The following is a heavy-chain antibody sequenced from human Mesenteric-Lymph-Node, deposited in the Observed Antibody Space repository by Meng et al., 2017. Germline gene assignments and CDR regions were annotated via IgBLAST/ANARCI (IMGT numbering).Heavy chain of an antibody. V-gene: IGHV1-69*06. J-gene: IGHJ4*02. CDR2: IIPIFGTA. CDR1: GGTFSSYA. Sequence: HVQVVLSGAEGKKPGSAVKVSGKASGGTFSSYAISWVRQAPGQGLEWMGGIIPIFGTANYAQKFQGRVTITADKSTSTAYMELSSLRSEDTAVYYCAVTPATTVSYYFDYWGQGTLVTVSS. CDR3: AVTPATTVSYYFDY. D-gene: IGHD4-17*01.